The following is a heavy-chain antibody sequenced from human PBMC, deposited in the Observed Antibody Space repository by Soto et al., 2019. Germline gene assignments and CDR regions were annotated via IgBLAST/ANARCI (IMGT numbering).Heavy chain of an antibody. CDR2: IIPIFGTA. CDR1: GGTFSSYA. J-gene: IGHJ4*02. V-gene: IGHV1-69*01. CDR3: ARHRDIVVVPAAMPGSNFDY. Sequence: QVQLVQSGAEVKKPGSSVKVSCKASGGTFSSYAISCVRQAPGQGLEWMGGIIPIFGTANYAQKFQGRVTITADESTSPAYMELSSLRSEDTAVYYCARHRDIVVVPAAMPGSNFDYWGQGPLVTVSS. D-gene: IGHD2-2*01.